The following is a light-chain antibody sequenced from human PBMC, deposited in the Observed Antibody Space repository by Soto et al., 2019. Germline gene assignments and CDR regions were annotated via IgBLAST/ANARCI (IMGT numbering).Light chain of an antibody. Sequence: QSVLTQPPSASGSPGQSVTIPCAGTSTDVGEYNYVSWYQQHPGKVPKLIIFEVNKRPSGVPDRFSGSKSGDTASLTVSGPQAEDEADYYCSSFVGAPVIFGGGTQLTVL. J-gene: IGLJ2*01. CDR2: EVN. CDR3: SSFVGAPVI. V-gene: IGLV2-8*01. CDR1: STDVGEYNY.